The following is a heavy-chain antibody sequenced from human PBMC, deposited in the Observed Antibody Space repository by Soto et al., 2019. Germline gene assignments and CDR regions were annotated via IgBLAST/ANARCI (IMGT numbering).Heavy chain of an antibody. Sequence: QVQLQESGPGLVNPLETLSLTCTVSGTSVFGANWWGWVRQPPGKGLEWIGEIHSSGNTDYSPSLKSRVTISADMSKNEFSLKLTSVTAADTAVYYCARTGPYSSGDNWGQGTLVTVSS. CDR2: IHSSGNT. CDR3: ARTGPYSSGDN. J-gene: IGHJ4*02. V-gene: IGHV4-4*02. CDR1: GTSVFGANW. D-gene: IGHD3-22*01.